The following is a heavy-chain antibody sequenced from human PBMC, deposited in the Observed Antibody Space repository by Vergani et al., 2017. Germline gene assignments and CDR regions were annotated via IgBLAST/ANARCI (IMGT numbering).Heavy chain of an antibody. D-gene: IGHD3-10*01. J-gene: IGHJ4*02. CDR2: IYHSGST. CDR3: ARYYYSSGSYRFDY. CDR1: GYSISSGYY. Sequence: QLQLQESGPGLVKPSETLSLTCAVSGYSISSGYYWGWIRQPPGKGLEWIGSIYHSGSTYYNPSLKSRVTISVDTSKNQFSLKLSSVTAADTAVYYCARYYYSSGSYRFDYWGQGREVTVSS. V-gene: IGHV4-38-2*01.